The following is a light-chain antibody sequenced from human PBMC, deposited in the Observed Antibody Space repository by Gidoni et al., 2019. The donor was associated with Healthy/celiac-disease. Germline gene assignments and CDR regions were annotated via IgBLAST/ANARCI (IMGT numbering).Light chain of an antibody. CDR1: QSISSN. CDR2: AAS. V-gene: IGKV1-39*01. CDR3: HQSNSTLLT. J-gene: IGKJ4*01. Sequence: DIQLTQSPSFLSASERDKVTITCRASQSISSNFNWYQQKPGKSPKLLIYAASSFQSGVPSRFSGSGSGTDFTLTISSLQPEDVATYYCHQSNSTLLTFGGGTRVEIK.